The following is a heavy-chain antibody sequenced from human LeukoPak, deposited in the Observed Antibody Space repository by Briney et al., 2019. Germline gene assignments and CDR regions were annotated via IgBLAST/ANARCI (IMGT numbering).Heavy chain of an antibody. D-gene: IGHD3-22*01. CDR1: GFTFDDYT. Sequence: GGSLRLSCAASGFTFDDYTMHWVRQGPGKTLEWVALVSWDGTPYYADSVKGRFTISRDNSKNALYLEMDSLRTDDTAFYYCAKDLTYESRGTVIDNWGQGTLVTVSS. CDR3: AKDLTYESRGTVIDN. CDR2: VSWDGTP. J-gene: IGHJ4*02. V-gene: IGHV3-43*01.